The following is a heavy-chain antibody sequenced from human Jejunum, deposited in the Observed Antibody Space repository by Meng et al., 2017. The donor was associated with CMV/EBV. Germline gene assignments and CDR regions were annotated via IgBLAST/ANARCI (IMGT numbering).Heavy chain of an antibody. CDR3: AKGPAAGHLDY. CDR2: IRFDGSDQ. CDR1: GFTFTSFG. Sequence: ATAGFTFTSFGMAWVRQDPGKGLEWVAFIRFDGSDQFYTDSVKGRFTISRDDSKNTFFLQMNSLRPEDTAVYYCAKGPAAGHLDYWGQGTLVTVSS. D-gene: IGHD6-13*01. J-gene: IGHJ4*02. V-gene: IGHV3-30*02.